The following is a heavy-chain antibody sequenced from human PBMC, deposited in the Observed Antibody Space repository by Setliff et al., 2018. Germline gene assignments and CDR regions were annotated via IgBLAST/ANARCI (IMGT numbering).Heavy chain of an antibody. D-gene: IGHD3-3*01. CDR1: GYTFTAYY. CDR3: ARLVSGYDFWSGYWNYYYYYYYMDV. V-gene: IGHV1-2*02. CDR2: INPGSGAT. J-gene: IGHJ6*03. Sequence: GASVKVSCKASGYTFTAYYMHWVRQAPGQGLEWMGWINPGSGATNLAQWFQGSVTMTRDTSISTAYMELSSMRSEDTAVYYCARLVSGYDFWSGYWNYYYYYYYMDVWGKGTTVTVSS.